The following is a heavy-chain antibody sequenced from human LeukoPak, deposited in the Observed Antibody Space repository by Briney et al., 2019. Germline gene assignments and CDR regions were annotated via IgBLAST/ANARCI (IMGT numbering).Heavy chain of an antibody. V-gene: IGHV3-48*04. Sequence: PGGSLRLSCAASGFTFSRYGLNWVCQAPGKGLEWVSFISSSSITIYYADSVKGRFTISRDNAEKSLYLQMNSLRAEDTAVYYCARDRGGSYSAIDYWGQGTLVTVSS. CDR1: GFTFSRYG. CDR2: ISSSSITI. CDR3: ARDRGGSYSAIDY. J-gene: IGHJ4*02. D-gene: IGHD2-15*01.